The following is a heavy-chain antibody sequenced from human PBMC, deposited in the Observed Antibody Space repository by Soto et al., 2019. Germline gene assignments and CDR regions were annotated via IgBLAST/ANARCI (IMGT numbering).Heavy chain of an antibody. Sequence: VASVKVSCKASGYTFTNYAVHWVRQAPGQRLEWMGWINAGNGNTKYSQKFQGRVTITWDTSASTAYMELSSLRSEDTALYFCAREGFTVTTTYYYYYLDVWGKGTTVTVSS. CDR2: INAGNGNT. D-gene: IGHD4-17*01. CDR3: AREGFTVTTTYYYYYLDV. V-gene: IGHV1-3*01. CDR1: GYTFTNYA. J-gene: IGHJ6*03.